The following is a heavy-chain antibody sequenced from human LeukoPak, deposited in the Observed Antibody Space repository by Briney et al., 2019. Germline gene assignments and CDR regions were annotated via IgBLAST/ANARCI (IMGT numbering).Heavy chain of an antibody. V-gene: IGHV3-30*18. CDR2: ISFDGSIK. CDR3: AKDRNVGLDAIDV. J-gene: IGHJ3*01. CDR1: GFTFYTIG. D-gene: IGHD3-10*02. Sequence: GGSLRLSCAASGFTFYTIGMHWVRQAPGKGLEWVAVISFDGSIKYYADSVKGRFTISRDNSKNTLFLQMNSLRPEDTAVYYCAKDRNVGLDAIDVWGQGTLVTVSS.